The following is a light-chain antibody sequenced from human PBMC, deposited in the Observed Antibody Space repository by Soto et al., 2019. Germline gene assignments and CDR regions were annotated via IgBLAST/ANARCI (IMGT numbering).Light chain of an antibody. J-gene: IGKJ1*01. Sequence: IVLTQSPGTLSLSPGERATLSCRASQSVSSSYLAWYQQKPGQAPRLLIYGASSRATGIPDRFSGSGSGTDLTLTISRLEPEDFAVYYCQQYGSSPPTFGQGTKVEIK. V-gene: IGKV3-20*01. CDR3: QQYGSSPPT. CDR2: GAS. CDR1: QSVSSSY.